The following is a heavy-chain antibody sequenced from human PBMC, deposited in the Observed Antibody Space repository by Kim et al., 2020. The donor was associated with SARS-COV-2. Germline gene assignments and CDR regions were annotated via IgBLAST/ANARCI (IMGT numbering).Heavy chain of an antibody. CDR3: AKDNGSLNASAGDFAY. J-gene: IGHJ4*01. CDR1: GFTFSSYG. CDR2: ISYDGSNK. V-gene: IGHV3-30*18. Sequence: GGSLRLSCAASGFTFSSYGMHWVRQAPGKGLEWVAVISYDGSNKYYADSVKGRFTISRDNSKNTLYLQMNSLRAEDTAVYYCAKDNGSLNASAGDFAYWG. D-gene: IGHD2-8*02.